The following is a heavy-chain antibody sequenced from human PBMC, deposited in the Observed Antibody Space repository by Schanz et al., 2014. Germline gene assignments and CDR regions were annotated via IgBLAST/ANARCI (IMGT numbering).Heavy chain of an antibody. Sequence: QVQLQQWGAGLLKPSETLSLTCAVYGGSFSGYYWSWIRQPPGKGLEWIGEINHSGSTNYNPFLKSRVTISVATSRNQFSLKLRSMTAADTAVYYCARGRGFVVVPAAPMLRGVHFDFWGQGTLVTVSS. V-gene: IGHV4-34*01. D-gene: IGHD2-2*01. CDR3: ARGRGFVVVPAAPMLRGVHFDF. CDR2: INHSGST. J-gene: IGHJ4*02. CDR1: GGSFSGYY.